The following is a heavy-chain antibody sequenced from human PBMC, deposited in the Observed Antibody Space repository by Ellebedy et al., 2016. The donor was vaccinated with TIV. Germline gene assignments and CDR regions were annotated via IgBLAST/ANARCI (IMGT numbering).Heavy chain of an antibody. CDR3: ARDSGAYCGGDCYNIDY. CDR2: IIPILGIA. V-gene: IGHV1-69*04. D-gene: IGHD2-21*02. J-gene: IGHJ4*02. CDR1: GGTFSSYA. Sequence: AASVKVSCKASGGTFSSYAISWVRQAPGQGLEWMGRIIPILGIANYAQKFQGRVTITVDKSTSTAYMELSSLRSEDTAVYYCARDSGAYCGGDCYNIDYWGQGTLVTVSS.